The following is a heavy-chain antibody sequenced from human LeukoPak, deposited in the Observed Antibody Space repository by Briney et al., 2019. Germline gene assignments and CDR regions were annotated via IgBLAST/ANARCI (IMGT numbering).Heavy chain of an antibody. Sequence: GGSLRLSCAASGFIFSAYNMNWVRQAPGKGLEWVSSISSGSSYIYYADSVKGRFTISRDNAKNSLYLQMNSLRAEDMAVYYCARAPGYRSFLDYWGQGTLVTVSS. V-gene: IGHV3-21*06. D-gene: IGHD5-12*01. CDR3: ARAPGYRSFLDY. J-gene: IGHJ4*02. CDR2: ISSGSSYI. CDR1: GFIFSAYN.